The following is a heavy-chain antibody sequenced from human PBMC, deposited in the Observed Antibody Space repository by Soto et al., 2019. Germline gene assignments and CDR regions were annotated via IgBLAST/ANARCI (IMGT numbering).Heavy chain of an antibody. CDR3: AKGGSSWSYFDY. Sequence: SETLSLTCTVSGGSINNHYWSWIRQPPGKGLEWIGYFYYSGSTNYNPSLKSRVTISVDTSKNTLYLQMNSLRAEDTAVYYCAKGGSSWSYFDYWGQGTLVTVSS. D-gene: IGHD6-13*01. J-gene: IGHJ4*02. V-gene: IGHV4-59*11. CDR2: FYYSGST. CDR1: GGSINNHY.